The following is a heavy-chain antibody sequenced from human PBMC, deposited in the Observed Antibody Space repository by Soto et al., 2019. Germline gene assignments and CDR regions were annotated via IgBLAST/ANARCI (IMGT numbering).Heavy chain of an antibody. CDR3: AREGYSDILTGLAYYFDY. D-gene: IGHD3-9*01. V-gene: IGHV3-21*01. J-gene: IGHJ4*02. CDR2: ISRNSNYI. CDR1: GFTFSNFN. Sequence: GGSLRLSCAASGFTFSNFNMNWVRQAPGKGLEWVSSISRNSNYIYYADSVKGRFIISRDNAKNSLFLQLNSLRAEDTAVYYCAREGYSDILTGLAYYFDYWGQGTLVTVSS.